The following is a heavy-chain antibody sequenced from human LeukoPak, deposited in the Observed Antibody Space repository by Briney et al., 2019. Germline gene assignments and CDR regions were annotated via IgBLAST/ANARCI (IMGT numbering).Heavy chain of an antibody. J-gene: IGHJ4*02. CDR1: GGSISSNY. V-gene: IGHV4-4*09. CDR3: ARRGNWGFFDY. D-gene: IGHD7-27*01. CDR2: INTSGST. Sequence: IPSETLSLTCTVSGGSISSNYWSWIRQPPGKGLEWIGYINTSGSTNYNPSLKSRVSISLDTSRNQFPLKLTSVTAADTAVYYCARRGNWGFFDYWGQGILVSVSS.